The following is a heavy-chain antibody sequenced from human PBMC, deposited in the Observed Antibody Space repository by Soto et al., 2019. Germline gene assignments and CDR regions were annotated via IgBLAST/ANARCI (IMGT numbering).Heavy chain of an antibody. CDR2: ISYDGSNK. D-gene: IGHD2-2*01. V-gene: IGHV3-30*18. Sequence: PGGSLRLSCAASGFTFSSYGMHWVRQAPGKGLEWVAVISYDGSNKYYADSVKGRFTISRDNSKNTLYLQMNSLRAEDTAVYYCAKDCSSTSCADAFDIWGQGTMVTVSS. CDR1: GFTFSSYG. CDR3: AKDCSSTSCADAFDI. J-gene: IGHJ3*02.